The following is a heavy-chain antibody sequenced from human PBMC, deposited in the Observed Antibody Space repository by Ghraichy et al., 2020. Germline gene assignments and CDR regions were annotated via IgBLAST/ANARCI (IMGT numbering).Heavy chain of an antibody. CDR3: AKDQTKTRIAALWSQNYYYYGMDV. Sequence: GGSLRLSCAASGFTFSSYGMHWVRQAPGKGLEWVAVISYDGSNKYYADSVKGRFTISRDNSKNTLYLQMNSLRAEDTAVYYCAKDQTKTRIAALWSQNYYYYGMDVWGQGTTVTVSS. J-gene: IGHJ6*02. V-gene: IGHV3-30*18. CDR1: GFTFSSYG. D-gene: IGHD6-6*01. CDR2: ISYDGSNK.